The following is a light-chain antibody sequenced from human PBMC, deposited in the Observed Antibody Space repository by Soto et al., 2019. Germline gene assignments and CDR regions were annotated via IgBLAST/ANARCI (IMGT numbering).Light chain of an antibody. CDR1: QSISSW. CDR3: QQANSFPLT. Sequence: DIQMTQSPSTLSASVGDRVTITFRASQSISSWLAWYQQKPGKAPKLLIYDASNLESGVPSRFSGSGSGTEFTLTISSLQPEDFATYFCQQANSFPLTFGGGTKVDI. V-gene: IGKV1-5*01. J-gene: IGKJ4*01. CDR2: DAS.